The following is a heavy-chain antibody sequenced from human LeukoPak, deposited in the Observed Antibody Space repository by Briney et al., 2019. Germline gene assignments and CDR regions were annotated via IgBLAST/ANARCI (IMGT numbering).Heavy chain of an antibody. D-gene: IGHD2-2*01. CDR1: GFTFTSYA. J-gene: IGHJ4*02. Sequence: PGRSLRLSCVAAGFTFTSYAMHWVRQAPGKGLEWVAVISYDGSNKYYADSVKGRFTISRDNSKNTLYLQMNSLRAEDTAVYYCAKDAGFTIVVVPAFDYWGQGTLVTVSS. V-gene: IGHV3-30-3*01. CDR3: AKDAGFTIVVVPAFDY. CDR2: ISYDGSNK.